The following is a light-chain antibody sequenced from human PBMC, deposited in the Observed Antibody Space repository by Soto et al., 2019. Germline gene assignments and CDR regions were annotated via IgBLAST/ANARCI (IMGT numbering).Light chain of an antibody. CDR3: QQYKNWPRT. J-gene: IGKJ1*01. Sequence: EIVLTQSPATLSLSPGERATLSCRASQSVSSYLALYQQKPGQAPRLLIYDASNRATGVPARFSGSGSGTEVGKDLSWAQSEDFAVYYCQQYKNWPRTFGQGTKVDIK. V-gene: IGKV3-11*01. CDR1: QSVSSY. CDR2: DAS.